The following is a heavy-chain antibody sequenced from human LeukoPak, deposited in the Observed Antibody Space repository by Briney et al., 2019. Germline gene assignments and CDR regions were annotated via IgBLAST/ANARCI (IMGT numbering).Heavy chain of an antibody. J-gene: IGHJ4*02. CDR3: AKRGIVIRSFIIGGFHTAAYYFDA. V-gene: IGHV3-30*07. Sequence: PGRSLRLSCAASGFAFSSYSMPWVRQAPGRGLEWVALISYDGSTKYYADSVKGRFTISRDNSKNTLYLQMNSLRAEDTAVYFCAKRGIVIRSFIIGGFHTAAYYFDAWGRGDLVTVSS. CDR2: ISYDGSTK. D-gene: IGHD3-16*01. CDR1: GFAFSSYS.